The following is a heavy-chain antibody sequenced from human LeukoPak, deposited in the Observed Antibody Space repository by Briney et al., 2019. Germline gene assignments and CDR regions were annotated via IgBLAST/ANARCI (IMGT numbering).Heavy chain of an antibody. J-gene: IGHJ3*02. D-gene: IGHD3-16*02. Sequence: SETLSLTCTVSGGSISTYYWSWIRQPPGKGLEWIGYIYYIGTTNYNPSLKSRVTISLGTSKNQFSLKLSSVTAADTAVYYCARTSLDAFDIWGQGTMVTVSS. CDR1: GGSISTYY. CDR3: ARTSLDAFDI. V-gene: IGHV4-59*01. CDR2: IYYIGTT.